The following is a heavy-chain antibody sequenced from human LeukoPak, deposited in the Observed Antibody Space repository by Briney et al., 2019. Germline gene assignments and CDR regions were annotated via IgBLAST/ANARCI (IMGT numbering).Heavy chain of an antibody. V-gene: IGHV4-30-4*08. CDR1: GGSISSGDYY. CDR3: ARETAIGYSSNWFDP. J-gene: IGHJ5*02. CDR2: IYYSGST. D-gene: IGHD3-16*02. Sequence: PSETLSLTCTVSGGSISSGDYYWSWIRQPPGKGLEWIGYIYYSGSTYYNPSLKSRVTISVDTPKNQFSLKLSSVTAADTAVYYCARETAIGYSSNWFDPWGQGTLVTVSS.